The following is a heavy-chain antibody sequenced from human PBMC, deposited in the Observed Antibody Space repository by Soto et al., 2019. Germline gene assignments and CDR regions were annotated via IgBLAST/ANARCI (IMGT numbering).Heavy chain of an antibody. V-gene: IGHV4-30-4*01. Sequence: SETLSLTCTVSGGSISSGDYYWSWIRQPPGKGLEWIGYIYYSGSTYYNPSLKSRVTISVDTSKNQFSLKLSSVTAADTAVYYCARENSMIGIPFDYWGQGTLVTVSS. J-gene: IGHJ4*02. CDR1: GGSISSGDYY. CDR3: ARENSMIGIPFDY. CDR2: IYYSGST. D-gene: IGHD3-22*01.